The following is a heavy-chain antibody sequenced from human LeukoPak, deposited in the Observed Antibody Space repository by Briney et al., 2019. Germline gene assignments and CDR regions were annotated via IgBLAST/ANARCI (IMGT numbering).Heavy chain of an antibody. CDR3: ARVERGPFDY. D-gene: IGHD1-1*01. CDR2: TYYRSKLYN. V-gene: IGHV6-1*01. CDR1: GDSFSSNSAA. J-gene: IGHJ4*02. Sequence: SQTLSLTCAIFGDSFSSNSAAWNWIRQSPSRGLEWLGRTYYRSKLYNDYAVSGKSRVTINPDTSKNQFSLQLNSVTPEDTAVYYCARVERGPFDYWGQGTLVTVSS.